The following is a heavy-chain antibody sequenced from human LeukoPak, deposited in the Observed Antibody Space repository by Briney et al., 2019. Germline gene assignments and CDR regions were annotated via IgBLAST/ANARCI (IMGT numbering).Heavy chain of an antibody. J-gene: IGHJ4*02. V-gene: IGHV5-51*01. D-gene: IGHD3-22*01. CDR2: IYPGDSDT. CDR1: GSFFTSYW. Sequence: GASLQISCEGSGSFFTSYWIGGVRQLRGKGLEWMGIIYPGDSDTNYSPSFQGLVTISADKSISTAYLQWSSLKASDTAMYYCARHIEDSSGYYPYFDYWGQGTLVTVSA. CDR3: ARHIEDSSGYYPYFDY.